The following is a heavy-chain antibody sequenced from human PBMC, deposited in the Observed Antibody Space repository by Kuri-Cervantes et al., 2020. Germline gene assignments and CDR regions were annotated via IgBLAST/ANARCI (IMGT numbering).Heavy chain of an antibody. CDR1: GFTFSSYG. Sequence: GESLKISCAASGFTFSSYGMHWVRQAPGKGLEWVAVISYDGSNKYYADSVKGRFTISRDNSKNTLYLQMNSLRAEDTAVYYCAKEKAAVGIGAFDIWGQGTMVTVSS. J-gene: IGHJ3*02. D-gene: IGHD6-13*01. V-gene: IGHV3-30*18. CDR2: ISYDGSNK. CDR3: AKEKAAVGIGAFDI.